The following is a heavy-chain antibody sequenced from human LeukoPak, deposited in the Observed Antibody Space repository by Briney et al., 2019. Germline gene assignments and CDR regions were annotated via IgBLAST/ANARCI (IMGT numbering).Heavy chain of an antibody. CDR2: IYYSGST. D-gene: IGHD3-3*01. Sequence: SETLSLTCTVSGGSISSSSYYWGWIRQPPGKGLEWIGSIYYSGSTNYNPSLKSRVTISVDTSKNQFSLKLSSVTAADTAVYYCARLTAIPHYDFVVTLNRYYYGMDVWGRGTTVTVSS. J-gene: IGHJ6*02. V-gene: IGHV4-39*07. CDR1: GGSISSSSYY. CDR3: ARLTAIPHYDFVVTLNRYYYGMDV.